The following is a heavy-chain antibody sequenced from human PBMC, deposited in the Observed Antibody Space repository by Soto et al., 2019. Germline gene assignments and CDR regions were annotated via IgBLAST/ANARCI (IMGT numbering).Heavy chain of an antibody. J-gene: IGHJ5*02. V-gene: IGHV4-38-2*01. CDR1: GYSISSGYY. Sequence: SETLSLTCAVSGYSISSGYYWGWIRQPPGKGLEWIGSIYHSGSTYYNPSLKSRVTISVDTSKNQFSLKLSSVTAADTAVYYCARLGPYDCWSGYRPGNWFDPWGQGTLVTVSS. CDR2: IYHSGST. D-gene: IGHD3-3*01. CDR3: ARLGPYDCWSGYRPGNWFDP.